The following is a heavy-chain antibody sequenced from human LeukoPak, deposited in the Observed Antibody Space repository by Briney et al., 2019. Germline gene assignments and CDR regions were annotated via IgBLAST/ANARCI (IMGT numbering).Heavy chain of an antibody. CDR3: ARTWYSSGWRYSYGMDV. J-gene: IGHJ6*02. V-gene: IGHV4-59*08. CDR2: IYYSGST. Sequence: PSERVFLTCTVSGGSISSYYWSWIRQPPGKGLEWIGYIYYSGSTNYNPSLKSRVTISVDTSKNQFSLKLSSVTAADTAVYYCARTWYSSGWRYSYGMDVWGQG. D-gene: IGHD6-19*01. CDR1: GGSISSYY.